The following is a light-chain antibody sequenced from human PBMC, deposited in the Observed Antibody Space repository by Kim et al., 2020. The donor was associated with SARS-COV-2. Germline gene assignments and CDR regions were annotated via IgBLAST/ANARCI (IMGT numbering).Light chain of an antibody. CDR3: QSYDSSLSGVV. J-gene: IGLJ2*01. CDR2: GNS. V-gene: IGLV1-40*01. Sequence: RATTTCTGSSSNIGAGYDVHWYQQLPGTAPKLLIYGNSNRPSGVPDRLSGSKSGTSASLAITGLQAEDEADYYCQSYDSSLSGVVFGGGTQLTVL. CDR1: SSNIGAGYD.